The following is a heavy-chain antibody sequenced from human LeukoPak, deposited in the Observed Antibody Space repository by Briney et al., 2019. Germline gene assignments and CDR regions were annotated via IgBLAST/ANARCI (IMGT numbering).Heavy chain of an antibody. CDR1: GGSFSGYY. J-gene: IGHJ6*03. D-gene: IGHD6-25*01. CDR2: INQSGST. Sequence: SETLSLTCAVYGGSFSGYYWSWIPHPPGKGLEGIGEINQSGSTNYNPSLKSRVTISVDTSKNQFSLKLSSVTAADTAVYYCARGKRLSLYYYYYMDVWGKGTTVTVSS. V-gene: IGHV4-34*01. CDR3: ARGKRLSLYYYYYMDV.